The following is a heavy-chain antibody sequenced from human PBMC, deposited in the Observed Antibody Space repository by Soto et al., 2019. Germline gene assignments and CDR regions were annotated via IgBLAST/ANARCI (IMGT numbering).Heavy chain of an antibody. CDR1: GFIFSDYW. D-gene: IGHD2-2*01. V-gene: IGHV3-7*03. J-gene: IGHJ4*02. Sequence: GGSLRLSCVASGFIFSDYWMSWVRQAPGKGPEWVANIKFDGSEKQYVDSVRGRFSISRDNFRNSLFLQMNSLRAGDTAIYYCVKDGGYCSSATCYSPRNHYFDSWGQGTLVTVSS. CDR3: VKDGGYCSSATCYSPRNHYFDS. CDR2: IKFDGSEK.